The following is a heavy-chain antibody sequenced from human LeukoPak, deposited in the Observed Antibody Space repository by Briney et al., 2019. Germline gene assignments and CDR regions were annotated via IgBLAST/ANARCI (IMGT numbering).Heavy chain of an antibody. J-gene: IGHJ4*02. Sequence: GGSLRLSCAASGFTFSSYSMSWIRQAPGKGLEWVSYISSSGSTIYYADSVKGRFTISRDNAKNSLYLQMNSLRAEDTAVYYCARDSMGWVGAHLYWGQGTLVTVSS. CDR3: ARDSMGWVGAHLY. V-gene: IGHV3-48*04. D-gene: IGHD1-26*01. CDR2: ISSSGSTI. CDR1: GFTFSSYS.